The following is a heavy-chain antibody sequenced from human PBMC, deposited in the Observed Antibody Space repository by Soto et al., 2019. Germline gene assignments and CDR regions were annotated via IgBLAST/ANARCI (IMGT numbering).Heavy chain of an antibody. D-gene: IGHD3-10*01. V-gene: IGHV1-2*04. J-gene: IGHJ4*02. CDR1: GYTFTGYY. CDR2: INPNSGGT. Sequence: ASVKVSCKASGYTFTGYYMHWVRQAPGQGLEWMGWINPNSGGTNYAQKFQGWVTMTRDTYISTAYMELSRLRSDDTDVYYCARDLLGFGELSPFDYWGQGTLVTVSS. CDR3: ARDLLGFGELSPFDY.